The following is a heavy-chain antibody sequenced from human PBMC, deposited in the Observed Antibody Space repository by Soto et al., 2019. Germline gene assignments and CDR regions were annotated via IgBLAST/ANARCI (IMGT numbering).Heavy chain of an antibody. CDR3: ARKPYGSGSYYYYMDV. Sequence: EVQLVESGGGLVKPGGSLRLSCAASGFTFSSYSMNWVRQAPGKGLEWVSSISSSSSYIYYADSVKGRFTISRDNAKNSLYLQMNSLRAEDTAVYSCARKPYGSGSYYYYMDVWGKGTTVTVSS. V-gene: IGHV3-21*01. J-gene: IGHJ6*03. CDR1: GFTFSSYS. CDR2: ISSSSSYI. D-gene: IGHD3-10*01.